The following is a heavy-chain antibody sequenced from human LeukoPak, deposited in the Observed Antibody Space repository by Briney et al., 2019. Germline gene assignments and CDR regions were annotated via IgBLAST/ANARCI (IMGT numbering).Heavy chain of an antibody. J-gene: IGHJ4*02. CDR2: IYSGGST. CDR1: GFTVSSNY. D-gene: IGHD5-12*01. Sequence: GGSLRLSCAASGFTVSSNYMSWVRQAPGKGLEWVSVIYSGGSTYYADSVKGRFTISRDNSKNTLYLQMNSLRAEDTAVYYCTRHSDIVATPFDYWGQGTLVTVSS. CDR3: TRHSDIVATPFDY. V-gene: IGHV3-53*01.